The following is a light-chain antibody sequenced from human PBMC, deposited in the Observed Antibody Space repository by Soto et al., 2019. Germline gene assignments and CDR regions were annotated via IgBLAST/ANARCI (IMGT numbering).Light chain of an antibody. Sequence: QPVLTQSSSASASLGSLVKLTCTLSSGHSSYIIAWHQQQPGKAPRYLMKLEGSGSYNKGSGVPDRFSGSSSGADRYLTISNLQSEDEADYYCETWDSKTQRVFGGGTKLTVL. CDR3: ETWDSKTQRV. V-gene: IGLV4-60*03. CDR1: SGHSSYI. J-gene: IGLJ2*01. CDR2: LEGSGSY.